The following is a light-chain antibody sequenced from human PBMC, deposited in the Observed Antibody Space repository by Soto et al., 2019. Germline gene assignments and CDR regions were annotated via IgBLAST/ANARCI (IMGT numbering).Light chain of an antibody. CDR3: QQYDTSPRT. CDR1: QSLRTNS. V-gene: IGKV3-20*01. Sequence: EMGLTQSPGTLSVCLGEISTLSCRSSQSLRTNSLACYQQKPGQAPRLLISGVYSRAAGIPDRFSGSGSGTDFTLTISRLEPEDFAVYYCQQYDTSPRTFGQGTKVDIK. CDR2: GVY. J-gene: IGKJ1*01.